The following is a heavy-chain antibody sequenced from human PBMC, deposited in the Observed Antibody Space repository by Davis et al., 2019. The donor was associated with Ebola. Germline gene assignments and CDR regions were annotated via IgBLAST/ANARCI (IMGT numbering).Heavy chain of an antibody. Sequence: ASVKVSCKASGYTFTGYYMHWVRQAPGQGLEWMGRINPNSGGTNYAPKFQGRVTMTRDTSISTAYMELSRLGSDDTAVYYCAGSPALGIVVPAAGLGFYYGMDVWGKGTTVTVSS. J-gene: IGHJ6*04. D-gene: IGHD2-2*01. CDR3: AGSPALGIVVPAAGLGFYYGMDV. CDR2: INPNSGGT. CDR1: GYTFTGYY. V-gene: IGHV1-2*06.